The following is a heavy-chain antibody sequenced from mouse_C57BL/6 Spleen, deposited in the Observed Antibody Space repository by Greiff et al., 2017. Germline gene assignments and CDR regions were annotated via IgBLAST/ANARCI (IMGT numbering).Heavy chain of an antibody. CDR1: GFTFSSYA. CDR3: ARGGTTVLDY. D-gene: IGHD1-1*01. V-gene: IGHV5-4*03. J-gene: IGHJ2*01. CDR2: ISDGGSYT. Sequence: EVKVEESGGGLVKPGGSLKLSCAASGFTFSSYAMSWVRQTPEKRLEWVATISDGGSYTYYPDNVKGRFTISRDNAKNNLYLQMSHLKSEDTAMYYCARGGTTVLDYWGQGTTLTVSS.